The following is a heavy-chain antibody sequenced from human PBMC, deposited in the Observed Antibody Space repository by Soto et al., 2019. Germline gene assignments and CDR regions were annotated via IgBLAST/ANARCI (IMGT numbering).Heavy chain of an antibody. Sequence: QVQLVESGGGVVQPGRSLRLSCAASGFTFSSYGMHWVRQAPGKGLEWVAVISYDGSNKYYADSVKGRFTISRDNSKNTLYLQMNSLRAEDTAVYYCAKDRRGAVAGTRFSVFHYWGQGTLVTVSS. CDR3: AKDRRGAVAGTRFSVFHY. V-gene: IGHV3-30*18. CDR1: GFTFSSYG. D-gene: IGHD6-19*01. J-gene: IGHJ4*02. CDR2: ISYDGSNK.